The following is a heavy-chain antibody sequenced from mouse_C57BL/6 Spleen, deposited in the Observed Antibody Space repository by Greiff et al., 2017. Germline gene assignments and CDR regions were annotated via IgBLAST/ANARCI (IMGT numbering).Heavy chain of an antibody. CDR3: ARWDYGTFDY. D-gene: IGHD2-1*01. Sequence: QVQLQQPGAELVMPGASVKLSCKASGYTFTSYWMHWVKQRPGQGLEWIGEIDPSDSDTNYNQKFKGKSTLTVDKSSSTAYMQLSSLTSEDSAVYYCARWDYGTFDYWGQGTTLTVSS. V-gene: IGHV1-69*01. CDR1: GYTFTSYW. J-gene: IGHJ2*01. CDR2: IDPSDSDT.